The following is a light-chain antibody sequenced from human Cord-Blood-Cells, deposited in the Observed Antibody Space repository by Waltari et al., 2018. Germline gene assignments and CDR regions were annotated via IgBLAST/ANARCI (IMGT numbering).Light chain of an antibody. CDR3: CSYAGSSTFVV. CDR1: GRAVWSYKR. Sequence: QSALTEPASVAGLPGQLFTISFTGTGRAVWSYKRGSLYQQHPGKAPKLMIYEGRKRPSGVSNRFSGSKSGNTASLTISGLQAEDEADYYCCSYAGSSTFVVFGGGTKLTVL. J-gene: IGLJ2*01. V-gene: IGLV2-23*03. CDR2: EGR.